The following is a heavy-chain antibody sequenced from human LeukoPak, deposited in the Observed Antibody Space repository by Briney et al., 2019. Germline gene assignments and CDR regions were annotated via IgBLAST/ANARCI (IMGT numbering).Heavy chain of an antibody. Sequence: GGSLRLPCAASGFTFSSYAMSWVRQAPGKGLEWVSAISGSGATTYYADSVKGRFTISRDNSKNTLYLQMNSLRAEDTAVYYCGKDQTDILTGHYIWGQGTMVTVSS. CDR1: GFTFSSYA. CDR2: ISGSGATT. V-gene: IGHV3-23*01. CDR3: GKDQTDILTGHYI. D-gene: IGHD3-9*01. J-gene: IGHJ3*02.